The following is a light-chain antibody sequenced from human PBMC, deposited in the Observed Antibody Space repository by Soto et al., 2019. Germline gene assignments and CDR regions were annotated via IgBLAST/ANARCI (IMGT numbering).Light chain of an antibody. CDR3: QQYTNWPRT. J-gene: IGKJ1*01. CDR2: GAS. V-gene: IGKV3-15*01. Sequence: EIVMAQSPATLSVSPGERATLSCMASQSVSSNLAWYQQKPGQAPRLLIYGASTRATGIPARFSGSGSGTEFTLTISSLQSEDFAVYYCQQYTNWPRTFGQGTKVEIK. CDR1: QSVSSN.